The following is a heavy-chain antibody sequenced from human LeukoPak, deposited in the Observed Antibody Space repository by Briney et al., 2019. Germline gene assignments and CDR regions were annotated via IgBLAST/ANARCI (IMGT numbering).Heavy chain of an antibody. J-gene: IGHJ4*02. CDR3: ARDRDYSFDY. CDR1: GFTFSSYT. CDR2: IGGSGGPI. Sequence: GSLRLPCAVSGFTFSSYTMNWIRQVPGKGLEWVSYIGGSGGPIYYADSVKGRFTISRDNAKNSLYLQMNSLRAEDTAVYYCARDRDYSFDYWGQGTLVTVSS. V-gene: IGHV3-48*01. D-gene: IGHD4-11*01.